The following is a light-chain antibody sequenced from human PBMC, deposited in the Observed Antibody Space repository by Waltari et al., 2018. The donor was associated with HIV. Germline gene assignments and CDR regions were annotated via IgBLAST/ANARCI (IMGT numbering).Light chain of an antibody. CDR1: QSVLYSTNNKNY. CDR3: QQYYSTPLT. CDR2: WAS. Sequence: DIVMTQSPDSLAVSLGERATINCKSSQSVLYSTNNKNYLALYQQKPGQPPKLVIYWASTRESGVPDRFSSRGSGTDFTLTISSLQAEDVAVYYCQQYYSTPLTFGPGTKVDIK. V-gene: IGKV4-1*01. J-gene: IGKJ3*01.